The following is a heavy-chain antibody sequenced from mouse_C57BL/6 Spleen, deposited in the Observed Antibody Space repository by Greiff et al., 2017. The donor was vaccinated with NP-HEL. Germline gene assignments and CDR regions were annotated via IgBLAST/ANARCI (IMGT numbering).Heavy chain of an antibody. Sequence: VQLQQSGPELVKPGASVKLSCKASGYTFTSYDINWVKQRPGQGLEWIGWIYPRDGSTKYNEKFKGKATLTVDTSSSTAYMELHSLTSEDSAVYFCARRDTTVPFAYWGQGTLVTVSA. CDR1: GYTFTSYD. CDR3: ARRDTTVPFAY. V-gene: IGHV1-85*01. CDR2: IYPRDGST. J-gene: IGHJ3*01. D-gene: IGHD1-1*01.